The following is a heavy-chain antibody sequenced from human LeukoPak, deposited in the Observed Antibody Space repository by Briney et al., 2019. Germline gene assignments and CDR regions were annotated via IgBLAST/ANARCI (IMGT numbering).Heavy chain of an antibody. Sequence: PPETLSLTCTVSGGYISTDYWSWIRQPPGKGLEWIGYVYYTGSTNYNPSLKSRVTISVDTSKNQFSLKLGSVTAADTAVFYCARSQGKNDWSYFDSWGQGTLVTVSS. J-gene: IGHJ4*02. CDR1: GGYISTDY. CDR2: VYYTGST. D-gene: IGHD3-9*01. CDR3: ARSQGKNDWSYFDS. V-gene: IGHV4-59*01.